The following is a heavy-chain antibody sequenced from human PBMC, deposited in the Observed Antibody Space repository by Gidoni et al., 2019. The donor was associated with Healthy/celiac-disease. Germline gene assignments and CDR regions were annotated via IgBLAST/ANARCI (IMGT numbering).Heavy chain of an antibody. CDR3: ARRPSSGGSASFDY. V-gene: IGHV5-10-1*01. CDR1: GYSFTSYG. D-gene: IGHD1-26*01. CDR2: SDPSDSYT. J-gene: IGHJ4*02. Sequence: EVQLVPSGAEVKKHGESLRISCKGYGYSFTSYGISSVRTMPGKSVEWMGRSDPSDSYTNYSPSFQGHVTISADKSISTAYLQWSSLKASDTAMYYCARRPSSGGSASFDYWGQGTLVTVSS.